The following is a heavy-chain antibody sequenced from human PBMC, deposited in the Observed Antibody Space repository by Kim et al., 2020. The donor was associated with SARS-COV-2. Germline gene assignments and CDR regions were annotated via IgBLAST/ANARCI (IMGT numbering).Heavy chain of an antibody. J-gene: IGHJ5*02. CDR2: IYKSGST. V-gene: IGHV4-59*13. CDR3: VRGAAGFDP. Sequence: SETLSLTCSVSGAAFSNDNWSWVRQPPGKGLEWIGCIYKSGSTNYNPSFMSRVIISVDTSKNKFSLRLTSVTTTDTTVYYCVRGAAGFDPWGQGTLVTVS. CDR1: GAAFSNDN. D-gene: IGHD6-13*01.